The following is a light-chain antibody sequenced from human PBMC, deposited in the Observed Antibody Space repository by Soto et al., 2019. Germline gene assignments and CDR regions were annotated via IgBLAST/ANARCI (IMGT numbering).Light chain of an antibody. V-gene: IGLV3-21*04. J-gene: IGLJ2*01. CDR2: YDS. CDR1: NIGSKS. Sequence: SYELTQPPSVSVAPGKTARITCGGNNIGSKSVHWYQQKPGQAPVLVIYYDSDRPSGIPERFSGSNSGNTATLTISRVEAGDEADYYCQVWDSSSEHPVFGGGTKLT. CDR3: QVWDSSSEHPV.